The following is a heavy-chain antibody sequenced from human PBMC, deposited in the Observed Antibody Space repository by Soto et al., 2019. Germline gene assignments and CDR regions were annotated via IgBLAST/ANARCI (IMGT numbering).Heavy chain of an antibody. J-gene: IGHJ4*02. CDR3: TGEVASGY. Sequence: QVPLVESGGGVVQPGKSLRLSCAVSGFTVSTYGMHWVRQAPGKGLEWVAVISRDGGTKYYADSVKGRFTISRDNSRNTQFLEMNSLRGDDMAVYYCTGEVASGYWGQGTLVTVSS. CDR1: GFTVSTYG. CDR2: ISRDGGTK. D-gene: IGHD2-8*02. V-gene: IGHV3-30*03.